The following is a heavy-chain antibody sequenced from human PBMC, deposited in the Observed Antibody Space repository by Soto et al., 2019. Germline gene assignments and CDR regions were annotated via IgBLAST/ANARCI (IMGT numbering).Heavy chain of an antibody. CDR2: IYYSGST. D-gene: IGHD6-19*01. CDR1: GGSISSGDYY. V-gene: IGHV4-30-4*01. Sequence: SETLSLTCTVSGGSISSGDYYWSWIRQPPGKGLEWIGYIYYSGSTYYNPSLKSRVTISVDTSKNQFSLKLSSVTAADTAVYYCASMYSSGWYYYYGMDVWGQGTTVTVSS. CDR3: ASMYSSGWYYYYGMDV. J-gene: IGHJ6*02.